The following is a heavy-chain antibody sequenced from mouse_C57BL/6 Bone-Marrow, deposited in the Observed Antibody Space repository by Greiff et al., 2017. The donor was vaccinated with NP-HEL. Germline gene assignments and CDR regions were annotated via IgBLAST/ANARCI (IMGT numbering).Heavy chain of an antibody. Sequence: DVHLVESGGGLVQPGGSLSLSCAASGFTFTDYYMSWVRQPPGKALEWLGFIRNKANGYTTEYSASVKGRFTISRDNSQSILYLQMNALRAEDSATYYCARWGTTVVATDAMDYWGQGTSVTVSS. J-gene: IGHJ4*01. D-gene: IGHD1-1*01. V-gene: IGHV7-3*01. CDR3: ARWGTTVVATDAMDY. CDR1: GFTFTDYY. CDR2: IRNKANGYTT.